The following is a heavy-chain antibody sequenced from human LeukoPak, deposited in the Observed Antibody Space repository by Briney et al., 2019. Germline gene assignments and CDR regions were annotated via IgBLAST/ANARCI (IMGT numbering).Heavy chain of an antibody. D-gene: IGHD5-18*01. J-gene: IGHJ4*02. V-gene: IGHV3-23*01. CDR1: GFTFSTFA. CDR2: TFPSGGEI. Sequence: GGSLRLSCAASGFTFSTFAMIWVRQPPGKGLEWVSSTFPSGGEIHYADSVRGRFTISRDNSKSILSLQMNSLRAEDTAIYYCATYRQVLLPFESWGQGTLVTVSS. CDR3: ATYRQVLLPFES.